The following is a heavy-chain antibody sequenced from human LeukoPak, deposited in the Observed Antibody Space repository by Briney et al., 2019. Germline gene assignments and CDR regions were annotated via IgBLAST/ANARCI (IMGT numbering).Heavy chain of an antibody. CDR2: ISSSSNYI. D-gene: IGHD2-15*01. CDR3: AQSGQRRCSGGSCYPYYFDY. J-gene: IGHJ4*02. V-gene: IGHV3-21*01. CDR1: TFSFSNAC. Sequence: KSGGSLRLSCAASTFSFSNACMSWVRQAPGKGLEWVSSISSSSNYIYYADSVKGRFTISRDNAKNSLHLQMNSLRAEETALYYIAQSGQRRCSGGSCYPYYFDYWGQGTLVTVSS.